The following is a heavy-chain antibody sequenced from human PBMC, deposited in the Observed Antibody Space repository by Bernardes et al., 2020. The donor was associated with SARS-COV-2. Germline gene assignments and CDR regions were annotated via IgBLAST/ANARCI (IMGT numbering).Heavy chain of an antibody. Sequence: GGSLRLFCAASGFALSSHDMHWVRQATGKGLEWVSGIGIAGDIYYAGSVKGRFTITRENAKNSLYLQMNNLRAGDTAVYYCTRVKSNGLDIWGQGTMVTVSS. CDR2: IGIAGDI. CDR1: GFALSSHD. J-gene: IGHJ3*02. D-gene: IGHD5-18*01. V-gene: IGHV3-13*01. CDR3: TRVKSNGLDI.